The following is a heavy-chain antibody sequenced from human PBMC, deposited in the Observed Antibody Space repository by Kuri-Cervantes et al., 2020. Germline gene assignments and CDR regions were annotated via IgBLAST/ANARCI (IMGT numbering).Heavy chain of an antibody. Sequence: ASVKVSCKASGYTFTWSTMHWVRQAPGQRLEWMGCSNAGNGNTKYSEEFQGRVTITRDTSASTAYMELSSLRSEDTAVYYCARGYCSSISCPFDYWGQGTLVTVSS. J-gene: IGHJ4*02. CDR2: SNAGNGNT. D-gene: IGHD2-2*01. V-gene: IGHV1-3*01. CDR3: ARGYCSSISCPFDY. CDR1: GYTFTWST.